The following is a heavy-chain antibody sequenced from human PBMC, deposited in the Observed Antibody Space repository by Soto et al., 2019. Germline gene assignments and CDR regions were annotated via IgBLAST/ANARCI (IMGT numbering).Heavy chain of an antibody. J-gene: IGHJ4*02. D-gene: IGHD3-16*01. CDR1: GFTFSSYG. Sequence: GGSLRLSCAASGFTFSSYGMHWVRQAPGKGLEWVAVIWYDGSNKYYADSVKGRVTITRDMSTSTAYMELSSLRSEDTAVYYCAGFTFGTVRNGYWGQGTLVNVSS. CDR2: IWYDGSNK. V-gene: IGHV3-33*01. CDR3: AGFTFGTVRNGY.